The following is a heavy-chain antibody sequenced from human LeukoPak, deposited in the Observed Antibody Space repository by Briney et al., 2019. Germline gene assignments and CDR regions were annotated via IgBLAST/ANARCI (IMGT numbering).Heavy chain of an antibody. V-gene: IGHV2-70*11. J-gene: IGHJ4*02. CDR2: IDWDDDK. CDR3: VRIRASDSETYYYFDY. CDR1: GFSLSTRGMC. Sequence: SGPTLVNPTQTLTLTCTFSGFSLSTRGMCVSWVCQSPGKALEWLARIDWDDDKSYSTSLKTRLTISKGTSKNQVVLTMTNMDPVDTATYYCVRIRASDSETYYYFDYWGQGTLVTVSS. D-gene: IGHD1-26*01.